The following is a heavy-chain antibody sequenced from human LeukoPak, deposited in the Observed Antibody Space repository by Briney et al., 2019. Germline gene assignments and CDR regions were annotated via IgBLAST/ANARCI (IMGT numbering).Heavy chain of an antibody. Sequence: SETLSLTCTVSGGSISSYYWSWIRQPPGKGLEWNGYIYYSGSTNYNPSLKGRVTISVDTSKNQFSLKLSSVTAADTAVYYCARDPSARKWELTKRIYYFDYWGQGTLVTVSS. CDR2: IYYSGST. CDR1: GGSISSYY. CDR3: ARDPSARKWELTKRIYYFDY. D-gene: IGHD1-26*01. V-gene: IGHV4-59*12. J-gene: IGHJ4*02.